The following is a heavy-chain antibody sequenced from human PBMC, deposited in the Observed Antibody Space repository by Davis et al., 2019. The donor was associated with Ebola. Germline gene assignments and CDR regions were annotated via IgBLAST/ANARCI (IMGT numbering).Heavy chain of an antibody. J-gene: IGHJ4*02. CDR1: GFTFSNAW. CDR3: AKEDYYGSGLPDY. Sequence: PGGSLRLSCAASGFTFSNAWMSWVRQAPGKGLEWVAVISYDGSNKYYADSVKGRFTISRDNSKNTLYLQMNSLRAEDTAVYYCAKEDYYGSGLPDYWGQGTLVTVSS. D-gene: IGHD3-10*01. V-gene: IGHV3-30*18. CDR2: ISYDGSNK.